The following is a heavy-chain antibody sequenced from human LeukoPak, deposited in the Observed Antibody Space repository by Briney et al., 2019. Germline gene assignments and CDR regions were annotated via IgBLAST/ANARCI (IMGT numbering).Heavy chain of an antibody. D-gene: IGHD3-22*01. CDR1: GGTFSSYA. V-gene: IGHV1-69*05. J-gene: IGHJ4*02. CDR2: IIPIFGTA. CDR3: ARENYYDSSGYFDY. Sequence: GASVKVSCKASGGTFSSYAISWVRQAPGQGLEWMGRIIPIFGTANYAQKFQGRVTITTDESTSTAYMELSSLRSEDTAVYYCARENYYDSSGYFDYWGQGTLVTVSS.